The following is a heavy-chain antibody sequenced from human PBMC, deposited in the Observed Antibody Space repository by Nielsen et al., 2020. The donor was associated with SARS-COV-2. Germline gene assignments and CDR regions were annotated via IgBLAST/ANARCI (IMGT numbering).Heavy chain of an antibody. D-gene: IGHD3/OR15-3a*01. CDR1: GYTFTDYY. J-gene: IGHJ6*02. V-gene: IGHV1-2*06. CDR2: INPYSGGT. Sequence: ASVKVSCKASGYTFTDYYIHWVRHAPGQGLEWMGRINPYSGGTSYARKFHGTVTLTRDASISTVYMELTSDDTAVYYCARARATIFGLVMSYGMDVWGQGTTVAVSS. CDR3: ARARATIFGLVMSYGMDV.